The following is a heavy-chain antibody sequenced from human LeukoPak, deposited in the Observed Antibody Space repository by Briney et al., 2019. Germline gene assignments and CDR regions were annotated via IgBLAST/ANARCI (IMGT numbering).Heavy chain of an antibody. D-gene: IGHD2-15*01. CDR1: GYSISSGYY. Sequence: ASETLSLTCTVSGYSISSGYYWGWIRQPPGKGLEWIGSLYPSGSTYYNPSLKSRVTISVDTSKNQFPLKLRSVTAADTAVYFCARLSYCSGGTCSHDVFDIWGQGTMVTVSS. CDR3: ARLSYCSGGTCSHDVFDI. CDR2: LYPSGST. V-gene: IGHV4-38-2*02. J-gene: IGHJ3*02.